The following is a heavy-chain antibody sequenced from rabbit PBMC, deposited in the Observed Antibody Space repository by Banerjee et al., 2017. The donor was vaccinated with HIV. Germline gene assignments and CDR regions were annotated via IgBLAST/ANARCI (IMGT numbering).Heavy chain of an antibody. CDR2: IYTSSGST. V-gene: IGHV1S43*01. CDR1: GFSFSGRWW. D-gene: IGHD4-2*01. J-gene: IGHJ4*01. Sequence: QSLEESGGGLVQPGASLTLTCTASGFSFSGRWWICWVRQAPGKGLEWIACIYTSSGSTWYASWVNGRFTISRSTSLNTVDLKMTSLTAADTATYFCARDHGYAGAAYSTNLWGQGTLVTV. CDR3: ARDHGYAGAAYSTNL.